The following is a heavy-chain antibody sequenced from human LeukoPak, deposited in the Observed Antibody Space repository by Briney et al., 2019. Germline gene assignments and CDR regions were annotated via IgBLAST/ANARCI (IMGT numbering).Heavy chain of an antibody. J-gene: IGHJ4*02. D-gene: IGHD3-16*02. CDR2: ISYDGSNK. CDR1: GFTFSSYA. V-gene: IGHV3-30-3*01. CDR3: ARGRYDYVWGSYRYTRAYFDY. Sequence: GGSLRLSCAASGFTFSSYAMHWVRQAPGKGLEWVAVISYDGSNKYYADSVKGRFTISRDNSKNTLYLQMNSLRAEDTAVYYCARGRYDYVWGSYRYTRAYFDYWGQGTLVTVSS.